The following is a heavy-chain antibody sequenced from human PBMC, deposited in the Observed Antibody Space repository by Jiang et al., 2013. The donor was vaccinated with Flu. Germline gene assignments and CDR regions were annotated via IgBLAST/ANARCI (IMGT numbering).Heavy chain of an antibody. J-gene: IGHJ5*02. V-gene: IGHV3-23*04. D-gene: IGHD2-2*01. CDR2: ISAGGFTI. CDR3: AKFTSSAVGSNWFDP. CDR1: GFTFSSHA. Sequence: VQLVESGGGLIQPAGSLRLSCAASGFTFSSHAMTWVRQAPGKGLEWVSGISAGGFTIYYADSVKGRFTISRDNSKNTLFLQMNSLRAEDTAVYFCAKFTSSAVGSNWFDPWGQGTLVTVSS.